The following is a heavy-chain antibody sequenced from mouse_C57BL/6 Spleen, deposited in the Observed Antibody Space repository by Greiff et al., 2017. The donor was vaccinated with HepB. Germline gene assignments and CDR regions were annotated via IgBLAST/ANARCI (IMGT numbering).Heavy chain of an antibody. J-gene: IGHJ3*01. CDR3: ARSSGGNYGWFAY. D-gene: IGHD2-1*01. Sequence: EVMLVESEGGLVQPGSSMKLSCAASGFTFSDYYMAWVRQVPEKGLEWVANISYDGSSTYYLDSLKSRFIISRDNAKNILYLQMSRLKSEDTATYYCARSSGGNYGWFAYWGQGTLVTVSA. CDR2: ISYDGSST. V-gene: IGHV5-16*01. CDR1: GFTFSDYY.